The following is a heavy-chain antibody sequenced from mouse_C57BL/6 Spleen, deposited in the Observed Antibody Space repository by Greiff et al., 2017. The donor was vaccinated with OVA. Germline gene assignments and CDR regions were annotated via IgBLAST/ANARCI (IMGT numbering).Heavy chain of an antibody. J-gene: IGHJ3*01. V-gene: IGHV1-62-2*01. D-gene: IGHD1-1*01. CDR1: GYTFTEYT. CDR3: ARHESRYYYGSSSWFAY. CDR2: FYPGSGSI. Sequence: VQLQESGAELVKPGASVKLSCKASGYTFTEYTIHWVKQRSGQGLEWIGWFYPGSGSIKYNEKFKDKATLTADKSSSTVYMELSRLTSEDSAVYFCARHESRYYYGSSSWFAYWGQGTLVTVSA.